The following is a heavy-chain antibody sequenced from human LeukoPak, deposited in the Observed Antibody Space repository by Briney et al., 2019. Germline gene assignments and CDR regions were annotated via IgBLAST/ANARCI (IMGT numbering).Heavy chain of an antibody. CDR2: IYYSGST. CDR3: ARHGGPRKYQVDV. CDR1: GGSISSSSYY. Sequence: PSETLSLTCTVSGGSISSSSYYWGWIRQPPGKGLEWIGSIYYSGSTYYNPSLKSRVTISVDTSKNQFSLKLSSVTAADTAVYYCARHGGPRKYQVDVWGKGTTVTVSS. D-gene: IGHD2-2*01. J-gene: IGHJ6*04. V-gene: IGHV4-39*01.